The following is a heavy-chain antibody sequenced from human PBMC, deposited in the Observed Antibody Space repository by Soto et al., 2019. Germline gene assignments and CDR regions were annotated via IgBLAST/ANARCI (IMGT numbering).Heavy chain of an antibody. CDR2: MNPNNGNR. Sequence: QVQLVQSGAEVKKPGASVKVSCKASGYTFTTYDINWVRQATGQGLEWMGWMNPNNGNRGYAQKLQGRVTMTRDTSINTAYMELSNLRSEDTATYYCARVSPAVAGTSPLHYGMDVWGRGTTVTVSS. J-gene: IGHJ6*02. V-gene: IGHV1-8*01. CDR1: GYTFTTYD. D-gene: IGHD1-7*01. CDR3: ARVSPAVAGTSPLHYGMDV.